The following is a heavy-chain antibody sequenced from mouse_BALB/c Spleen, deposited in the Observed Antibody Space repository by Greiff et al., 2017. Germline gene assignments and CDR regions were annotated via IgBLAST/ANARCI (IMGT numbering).Heavy chain of an antibody. D-gene: IGHD1-1*01. CDR1: GYSFTSYC. V-gene: IGHV3-8*02. J-gene: IGHJ3*01. CDR2: ISYSGST. Sequence: EVQLQESGPSLVKPSQTLSLTCSVSGYSFTSYCLNWVRKFPGNKLECMGYISYSGSTYYNPSLKSRISITRDTSKNQYYLQLNTVTTEDTATYYCARLRAVVEWFAYWGQGTLVTVSA. CDR3: ARLRAVVEWFAY.